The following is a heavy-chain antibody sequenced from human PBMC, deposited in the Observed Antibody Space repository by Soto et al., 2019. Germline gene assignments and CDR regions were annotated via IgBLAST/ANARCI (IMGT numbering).Heavy chain of an antibody. CDR2: ISGSGGST. CDR1: GFTFSSYA. J-gene: IGHJ6*02. D-gene: IGHD2-2*01. CDR3: AKEDLSSTRLQYYYYYGMDV. V-gene: IGHV3-23*01. Sequence: LRLSCAASGFTFSSYAMSWVRQAPGKGLEWVSAISGSGGSTYYADSVKSRFTISRDNSKNTLYLQMNSLRAEDTAVYYCAKEDLSSTRLQYYYYYGMDVWGQGTTVTVSS.